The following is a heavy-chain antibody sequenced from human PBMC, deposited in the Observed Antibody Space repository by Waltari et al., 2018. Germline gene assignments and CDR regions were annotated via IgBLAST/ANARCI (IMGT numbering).Heavy chain of an antibody. CDR3: ARSLSRGGLDY. V-gene: IGHV4-39*01. D-gene: IGHD3-16*01. J-gene: IGHJ4*02. CDR2: IYYSGGT. Sequence: QLQLQESGPGLVKPSETLSLTCTVLGGSISSSSYYWGWIRPPPGKGLEWMGGIYYSGGTYYNPSLKSRVTISVDTSKNQFSLKLSSVTAADTAVYYCARSLSRGGLDYWGQGTLVTVSS. CDR1: GGSISSSSYY.